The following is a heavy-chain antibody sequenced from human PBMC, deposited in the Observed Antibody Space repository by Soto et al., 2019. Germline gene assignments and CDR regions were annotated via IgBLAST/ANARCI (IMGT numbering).Heavy chain of an antibody. V-gene: IGHV1-69*01. CDR2: IIPIFGTA. Sequence: QVQLVQSGAEVKKPGSSVKVSCKASGGTFSSYAISWVRQAPGQGLEWMGGIIPIFGTANYAQKVQGRVTITADECTSTAYMELSSMRSEDTAVYYCARDLGYCSGGSCYSNYYYYGMDVWGQGTTVTVSS. D-gene: IGHD2-15*01. J-gene: IGHJ6*02. CDR1: GGTFSSYA. CDR3: ARDLGYCSGGSCYSNYYYYGMDV.